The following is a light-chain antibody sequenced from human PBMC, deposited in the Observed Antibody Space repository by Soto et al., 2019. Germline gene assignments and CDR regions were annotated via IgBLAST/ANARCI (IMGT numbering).Light chain of an antibody. CDR1: QRLLYSNGFNC. V-gene: IGKV2-28*01. J-gene: IGKJ1*01. Sequence: DIVMTQSPLSLPVTPGESASISCRSSQRLLYSNGFNCLDWYLQKPGQSPQLLIYMASYRASGVPDRFSGTGSGTDLTLEISRVEAEDVGVYYCMQSLQTPWTFGQGTKVEIK. CDR3: MQSLQTPWT. CDR2: MAS.